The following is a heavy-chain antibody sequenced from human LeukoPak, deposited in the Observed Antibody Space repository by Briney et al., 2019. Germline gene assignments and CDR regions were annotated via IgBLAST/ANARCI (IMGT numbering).Heavy chain of an antibody. CDR3: ARIRAAGANWFDP. V-gene: IGHV1-2*06. Sequence: ASVKVSCKASGYTFTDYYMHWVRQAPGQGLEWMGRIKPNSGGTNYGQKFQGRVTMTRDTSISTAYMELSRLRSDDTAVYYCARIRAAGANWFDPWGQGTLVTVSS. CDR1: GYTFTDYY. D-gene: IGHD6-13*01. J-gene: IGHJ5*02. CDR2: IKPNSGGT.